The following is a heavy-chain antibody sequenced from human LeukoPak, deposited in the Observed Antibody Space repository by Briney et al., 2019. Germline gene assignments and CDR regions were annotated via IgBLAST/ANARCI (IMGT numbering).Heavy chain of an antibody. V-gene: IGHV3-7*01. CDR1: GFTFSSYW. CDR2: IKQDGSEK. CDR3: ARVWASGQHSLNYYYYMDV. J-gene: IGHJ6*03. Sequence: GGSLRLSSAASGFTFSSYWMSWVRQAPGKGPEWVANIKQDGSEKYYVDSVEGRFTISRDNAKNSLYLQMNSLRAEDTAVYYCARVWASGQHSLNYYYYMDVWGKGTTVTVSS. D-gene: IGHD6-19*01.